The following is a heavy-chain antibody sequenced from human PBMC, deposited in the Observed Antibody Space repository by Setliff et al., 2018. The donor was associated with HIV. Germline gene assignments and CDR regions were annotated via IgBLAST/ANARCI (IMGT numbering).Heavy chain of an antibody. CDR3: ASAGAWQRNALDI. CDR2: INPTGVST. V-gene: IGHV1-46*01. D-gene: IGHD5-12*01. J-gene: IGHJ3*02. Sequence: QAPGQGLEWMGVINPTGVSTRNTQKFQGRVAMTRDTSTSTVYMELSSLRSEDTAVYYCASAGAWQRNALDIWGQGTMVTVSS.